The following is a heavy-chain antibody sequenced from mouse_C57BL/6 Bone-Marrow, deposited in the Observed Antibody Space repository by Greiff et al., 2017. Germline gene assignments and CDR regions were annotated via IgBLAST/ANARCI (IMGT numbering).Heavy chain of an antibody. CDR3: ARRLYGPDY. V-gene: IGHV1-22*01. CDR2: INPNNGGT. Sequence: EVQLQESGPELVKPGASVKMSCKASGYTFTDYNMHWVKQSHGKSLEWIGYINPNNGGTSYNEKFKGKATLTVNKSSRTAYMELRSLTSEDSAVYYCARRLYGPDYWGQGTTLTVSS. D-gene: IGHD1-1*01. CDR1: GYTFTDYN. J-gene: IGHJ2*01.